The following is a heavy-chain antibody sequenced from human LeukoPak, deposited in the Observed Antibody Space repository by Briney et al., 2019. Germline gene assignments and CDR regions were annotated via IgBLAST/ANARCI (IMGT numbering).Heavy chain of an antibody. CDR2: VSSSSSYK. J-gene: IGHJ4*02. Sequence: GSLRLSCAASGFSFSSYTMNWVRQAPGKGLEWVSSVSSSSSYKHYADSVKGRFTISRDNAKNSLYLQMNSLRAEDTAVYYCARDQVAAARFDYWGQGTLVTVSS. CDR1: GFSFSSYT. V-gene: IGHV3-21*01. CDR3: ARDQVAAARFDY. D-gene: IGHD6-13*01.